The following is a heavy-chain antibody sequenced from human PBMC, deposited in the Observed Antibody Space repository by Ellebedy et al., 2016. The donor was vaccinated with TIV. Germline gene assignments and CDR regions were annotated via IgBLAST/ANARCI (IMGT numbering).Heavy chain of an antibody. D-gene: IGHD2-2*01. CDR2: ISGSGGST. V-gene: IGHV3-23*01. Sequence: GESLKISCAASGFTFSSYAMSWVRQAPGKGLEWVSAISGSGGSTYYADSVKGRFTISRDNSKNTLYLQMNSLRAEDTAVYYCATRHRGIVVVPDAFDIWGQGTMVTVSS. CDR1: GFTFSSYA. CDR3: ATRHRGIVVVPDAFDI. J-gene: IGHJ3*02.